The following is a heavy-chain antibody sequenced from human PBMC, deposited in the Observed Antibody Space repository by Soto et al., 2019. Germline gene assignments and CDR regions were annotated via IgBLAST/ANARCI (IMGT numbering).Heavy chain of an antibody. V-gene: IGHV5-51*01. Sequence: PGESLKISCEVSGYIFSNYWIGWVRQMPGKSLEWMAIVFPGNSDTIYSPSFRGQDTISADKSISTAYLQWNSLQASDTAIYYCARHNVYAMDVWGQGTTVTVSS. CDR1: GYIFSNYW. CDR3: ARHNVYAMDV. J-gene: IGHJ6*02. CDR2: VFPGNSDT.